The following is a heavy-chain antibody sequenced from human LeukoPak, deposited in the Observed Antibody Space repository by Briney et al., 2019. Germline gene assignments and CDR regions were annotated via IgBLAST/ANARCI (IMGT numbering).Heavy chain of an antibody. V-gene: IGHV1-46*01. CDR1: GYTFTSYY. Sequence: GASVKVSCKASGYTFTSYYMHWVRQAPGQGLEWMGIINPSGGSTSYAQKFQGRVTMTRDMSTSTAYMELRSLRYDDTAVYYCARDGGGEGYNSYYYYYMDVWGKGTTVTISS. J-gene: IGHJ6*03. CDR2: INPSGGST. D-gene: IGHD5-24*01. CDR3: ARDGGGEGYNSYYYYYMDV.